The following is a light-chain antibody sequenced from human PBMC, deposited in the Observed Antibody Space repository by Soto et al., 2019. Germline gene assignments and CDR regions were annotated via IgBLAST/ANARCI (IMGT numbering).Light chain of an antibody. Sequence: EIVLTQSPATLSLSPGERATLSCRASQSFSSYLAWYQQKPGQAPRLLICDASKRATGIPARFSGRGSGTDFTLTISRLEPEDFAVYYCQQRSNWPPVITFGQGTRLEIK. CDR3: QQRSNWPPVIT. CDR1: QSFSSY. J-gene: IGKJ5*01. V-gene: IGKV3-11*01. CDR2: DAS.